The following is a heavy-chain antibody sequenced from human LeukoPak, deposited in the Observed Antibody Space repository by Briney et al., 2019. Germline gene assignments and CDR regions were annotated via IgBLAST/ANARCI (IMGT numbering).Heavy chain of an antibody. D-gene: IGHD3-22*01. J-gene: IGHJ4*02. Sequence: GGSLRLSCAASGFTASSNYMSWVRQAPGKGLEWVSVIYSGGSTYYADSVKGRFTISRDNSKNTLYLQMNSLRAEDTAVYYCARDLSSTLYSDSSAYFDYWGQGTLVTVSS. V-gene: IGHV3-53*01. CDR2: IYSGGST. CDR1: GFTASSNY. CDR3: ARDLSSTLYSDSSAYFDY.